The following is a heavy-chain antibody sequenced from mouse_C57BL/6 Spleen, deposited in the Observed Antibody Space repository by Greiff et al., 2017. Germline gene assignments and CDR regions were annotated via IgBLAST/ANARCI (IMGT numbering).Heavy chain of an antibody. J-gene: IGHJ3*01. CDR1: GYSITSGYY. CDR3: ARALGIAY. Sequence: EVKLQESGPGLVKPSQSLSLTCSVTGYSITSGYYWNWIRQFPGNKLEWMGYISYDGSNNYNPSLKNRISITRDTSKNQFFLKLNSVTTEDTATYYCARALGIAYWGQGTLVTVSA. V-gene: IGHV3-6*01. CDR2: ISYDGSN. D-gene: IGHD4-1*01.